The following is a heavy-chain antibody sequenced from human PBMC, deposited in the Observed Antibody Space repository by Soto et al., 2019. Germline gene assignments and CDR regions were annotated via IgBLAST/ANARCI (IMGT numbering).Heavy chain of an antibody. CDR1: GGSISSGGYY. J-gene: IGHJ5*02. D-gene: IGHD2-15*01. V-gene: IGHV4-31*03. Sequence: QVQLQESGPGLVKPSQTLSLTCTVSGGSISSGGYYWNWIRQHPGKGLEWIGYIYYIGSTYYNPSLRSRLTISLDTSKNQFSLTLSSVTAADTAVYYCVIIVFPWGQGTLVTVPS. CDR3: VIIVFP. CDR2: IYYIGST.